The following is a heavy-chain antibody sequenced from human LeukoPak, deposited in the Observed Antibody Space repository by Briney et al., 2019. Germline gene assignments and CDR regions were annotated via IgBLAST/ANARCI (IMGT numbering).Heavy chain of an antibody. CDR2: ISAYNGNT. V-gene: IGHV1-18*01. Sequence: ASLKVSCKASGYTFTSYRTCWVRRTPGQGLEWMGWISAYNGNTSYAQKLQDRVTMTTDTSTTTAYMELRSLRTDDTAVYYCARGIGRLVYYGMDVWGQGTTVTVSS. CDR1: GYTFTSYR. CDR3: ARGIGRLVYYGMDV. J-gene: IGHJ6*02. D-gene: IGHD2-15*01.